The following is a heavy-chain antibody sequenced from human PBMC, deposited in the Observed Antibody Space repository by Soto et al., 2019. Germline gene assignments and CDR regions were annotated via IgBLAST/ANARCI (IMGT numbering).Heavy chain of an antibody. Sequence: GGSLRLSCAASGFTFSSYSMNWVRQAPGKGLEWVSYISSSSSTIYYADSVKGRFTISRDNAKNSLYLQMNSLRAEDTAVYYCARAGITIFGPTRYYFDYWGQGTLVTVSS. V-gene: IGHV3-48*01. CDR2: ISSSSSTI. J-gene: IGHJ4*02. CDR3: ARAGITIFGPTRYYFDY. D-gene: IGHD3-3*01. CDR1: GFTFSSYS.